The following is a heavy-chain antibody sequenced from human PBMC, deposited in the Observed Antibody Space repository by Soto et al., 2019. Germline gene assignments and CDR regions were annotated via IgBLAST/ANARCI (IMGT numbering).Heavy chain of an antibody. V-gene: IGHV3-23*01. J-gene: IGHJ4*02. CDR2: ISGSGAST. Sequence: GGSLRLSCAASGLTFNNYAMNWVRQSPEKGLEWVSAISGSGASTYYADSVKGRFTISRDNSKNTLFLQMNSLRAEDTAVYYCAKVYDYSDSGPDSWGQGTLVTVSS. CDR3: AKVYDYSDSGPDS. CDR1: GLTFNNYA. D-gene: IGHD4-17*01.